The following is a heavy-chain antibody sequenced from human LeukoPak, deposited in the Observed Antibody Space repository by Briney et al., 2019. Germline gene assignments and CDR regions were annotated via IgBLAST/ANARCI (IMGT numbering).Heavy chain of an antibody. D-gene: IGHD7-27*01. V-gene: IGHV3-9*03. CDR3: AKGNWGSPFDV. J-gene: IGHJ3*01. CDR1: GFTFDDYA. CDR2: ITRNSDTM. Sequence: GGSLRLSCAASGFTFDDYAMHWVRQAPGKGLEWVSGITRNSDTMAYADSVKGRFTISRDNAKKSLYLQMNSLRVEDMALYFCAKGNWGSPFDVWGQGTMVTVSS.